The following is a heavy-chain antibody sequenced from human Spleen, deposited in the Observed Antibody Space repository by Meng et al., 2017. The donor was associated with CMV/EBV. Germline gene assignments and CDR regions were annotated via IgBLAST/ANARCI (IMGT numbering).Heavy chain of an antibody. V-gene: IGHV3-48*03. CDR1: GFTFSNYE. CDR3: ARDHGATRFDL. Sequence: GGSLRLSCAASGFTFSNYEMNWVRQAPGKGLEWVSHISSSGGTKYYADSVKGRFSISRDNAKNSLYLQMNSLRAEDAGVYYCARDHGATRFDLWGQGTLVTVSS. D-gene: IGHD5-12*01. CDR2: ISSSGGTK. J-gene: IGHJ5*02.